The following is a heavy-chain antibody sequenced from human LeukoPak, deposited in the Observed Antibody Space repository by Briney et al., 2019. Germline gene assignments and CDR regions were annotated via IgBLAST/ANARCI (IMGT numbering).Heavy chain of an antibody. J-gene: IGHJ6*02. CDR3: ARESAGRYFDYYYGMDV. D-gene: IGHD3-9*01. V-gene: IGHV4-61*01. Sequence: SETLSLTCTVSGGSVSSGSYYWSWIRQPPGKGLEWIGYIYYSGSTNYNPSLKSRVTISVDTSKNQFSLKLSSVTAADTAVYYCARESAGRYFDYYYGMDVWGQGTTVTVSS. CDR2: IYYSGST. CDR1: GGSVSSGSYY.